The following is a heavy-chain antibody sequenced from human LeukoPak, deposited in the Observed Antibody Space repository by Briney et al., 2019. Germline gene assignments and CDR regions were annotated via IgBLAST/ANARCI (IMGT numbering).Heavy chain of an antibody. CDR3: ARRCYGSLSYPAYFDY. J-gene: IGHJ4*02. CDR2: ISSSEST. D-gene: IGHD3-10*01. V-gene: IGHV4-39*01. Sequence: PSETLSLTCTVSGGSISSFSYYWEWVRQPPGLGLEWIGGISSSESTYYNPSLKSRTTMSVDTSKNQFSLRLNSLTAADTAVYYCARRCYGSLSYPAYFDYWGQGTLVTVSS. CDR1: GGSISSFSYY.